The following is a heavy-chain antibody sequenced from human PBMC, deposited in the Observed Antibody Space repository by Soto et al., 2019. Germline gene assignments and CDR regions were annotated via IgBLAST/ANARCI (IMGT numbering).Heavy chain of an antibody. CDR1: GFFFSSYT. J-gene: IGHJ4*02. CDR3: AKARDQQWVRLPFDY. CDR2: FSATSENT. V-gene: IGHV3-23*01. Sequence: EVQLLESGGGLVQPGGSLRLSCVGSGFFFSSYTMTWVRQAPGKGLEWVSSFSATSENTYYADSVRVRFTISRDNSKNTLFLQMNSLTAEDTAMYYCAKARDQQWVRLPFDYWGQGILVIFSS. D-gene: IGHD6-19*01.